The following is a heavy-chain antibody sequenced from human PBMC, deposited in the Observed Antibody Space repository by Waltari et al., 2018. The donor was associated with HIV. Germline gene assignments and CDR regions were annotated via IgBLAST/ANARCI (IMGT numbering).Heavy chain of an antibody. CDR2: ISGSGGST. Sequence: EVQLLESGGGLVQPGGSLRLSCAASGFTFSSYAMSWDRQAPGKGLEWVSAISGSGGSTYYADSVKGRFTISRDNSKNTLYLQMNSLRAEDTAVYYCANSIAVAGGYFDYWGQGTLVTVSS. D-gene: IGHD6-19*01. CDR1: GFTFSSYA. CDR3: ANSIAVAGGYFDY. V-gene: IGHV3-23*01. J-gene: IGHJ4*02.